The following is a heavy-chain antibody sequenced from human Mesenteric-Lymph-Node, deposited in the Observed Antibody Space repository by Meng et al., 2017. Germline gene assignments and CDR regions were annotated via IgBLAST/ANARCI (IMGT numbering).Heavy chain of an antibody. V-gene: IGHV1-46*01. CDR2: INPSGGST. J-gene: IGHJ4*02. D-gene: IGHD3-22*01. Sequence: ASVKVSCKASGYTFTSYYMHWVRQAPGQGLEWMGIINPSGGSTSYAQKFQGRVTMTRDTSTSTVYMELSSVTAADTAVYYCARVGNYYDSSGYYYFDYWGQGTLVTVSS. CDR3: ARVGNYYDSSGYYYFDY. CDR1: GYTFTSYY.